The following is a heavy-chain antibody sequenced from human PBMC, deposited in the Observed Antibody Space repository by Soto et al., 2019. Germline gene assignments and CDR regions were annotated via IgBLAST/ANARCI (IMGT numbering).Heavy chain of an antibody. J-gene: IGHJ4*02. D-gene: IGHD1-26*01. CDR1: GGTFSSYA. CDR3: AGHHNGEGRGSYYDCVVY. V-gene: IGHV1-69*12. Sequence: QVQLVQSGAEVKKPGSSVKVSCKASGGTFSSYAISWVRQAPGQGLEWMGGIIPIFGTANYAQKFQGRVTIAAEQATRTAYRELSSMGSEDTAVYYCAGHHNGEGRGSYYDCVVYWGQGTLVTVSS. CDR2: IIPIFGTA.